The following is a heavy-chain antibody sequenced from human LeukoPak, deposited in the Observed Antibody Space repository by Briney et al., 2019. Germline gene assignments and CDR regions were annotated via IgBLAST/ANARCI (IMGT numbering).Heavy chain of an antibody. CDR3: ARGYGSGSYST. J-gene: IGHJ5*02. CDR1: GVSTSSGY. Sequence: SETLSLTCTVSGVSTSSGYWSWIRQPAGKGLEWIGRISTSVPTYYNPSLQSRVTMSLDTPQNQFALKVDSVTAADTAVHFCARGYGSGSYSTWGQGVLVTVSS. D-gene: IGHD3-10*01. CDR2: ISTSVPT. V-gene: IGHV4-4*07.